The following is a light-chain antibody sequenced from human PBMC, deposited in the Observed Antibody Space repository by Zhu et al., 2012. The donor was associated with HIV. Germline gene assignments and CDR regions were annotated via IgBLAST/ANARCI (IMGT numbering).Light chain of an antibody. CDR3: QQYETSPPT. V-gene: IGKV3-20*01. Sequence: IVLTQSPATLSLSPGERATVSCRASGSVRSFLAWYQQKPGQAPRLLLYGASNRATGTPDRFSGAGSGTGFILIISRLEAEDFAIYYCQQYETSPPTFGQGTKVEIK. CDR2: GAS. CDR1: GSVRSF. J-gene: IGKJ1*01.